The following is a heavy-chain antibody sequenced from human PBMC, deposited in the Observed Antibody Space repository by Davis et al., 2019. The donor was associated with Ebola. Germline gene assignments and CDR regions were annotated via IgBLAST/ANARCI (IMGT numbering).Heavy chain of an antibody. CDR2: ISAYNGYT. J-gene: IGHJ5*02. Sequence: ASVKVSCKASGYTFSTYGISWVRQAPGQGLEWMGWISAYNGYTNFAQKLQDRVTMTTDTSTSTAFMELRSLRSDDTAVYYCARTYCSSTNCYHNWFDPWGQGTLVTVSS. V-gene: IGHV1-18*01. CDR3: ARTYCSSTNCYHNWFDP. CDR1: GYTFSTYG. D-gene: IGHD2-2*01.